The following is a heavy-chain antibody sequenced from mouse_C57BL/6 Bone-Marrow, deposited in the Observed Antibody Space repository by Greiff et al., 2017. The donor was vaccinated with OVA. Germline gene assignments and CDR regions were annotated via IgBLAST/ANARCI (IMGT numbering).Heavy chain of an antibody. CDR2: ISSGSSTI. J-gene: IGHJ4*01. CDR3: ARPYYYGSSYWPMDY. V-gene: IGHV5-17*01. D-gene: IGHD1-1*01. CDR1: GFTFSDYG. Sequence: EVQLVESGGGLVKPGGSLKLSCAASGFTFSDYGMHWVRQAPEKGLEWVAYISSGSSTIYYADTVKGRFTISRDNAKNTLFLQMTSLRSEDTAMYYCARPYYYGSSYWPMDYWGQGTSVTVSS.